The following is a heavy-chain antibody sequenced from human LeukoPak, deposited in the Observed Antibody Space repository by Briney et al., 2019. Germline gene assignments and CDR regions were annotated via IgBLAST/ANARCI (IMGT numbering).Heavy chain of an antibody. V-gene: IGHV1-46*01. CDR2: INPSGGST. CDR1: GYTFTSYY. CDR3: ARDGGGSLVTSYYYYYYMDV. J-gene: IGHJ6*03. D-gene: IGHD3-9*01. Sequence: GASVKVSCKASGYTFTSYYMHWVRQAPGQGLEWMGIINPSGGSTSYAQKFQGRVTMTRDTSTSTVYMELSSLRSEDTAVYYCARDGGGSLVTSYYYYYYMDVWGKGTTVTISS.